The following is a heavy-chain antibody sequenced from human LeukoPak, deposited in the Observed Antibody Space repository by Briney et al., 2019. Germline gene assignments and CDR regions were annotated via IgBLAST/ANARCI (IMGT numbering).Heavy chain of an antibody. CDR3: ARASYDFWSAPFDY. CDR2: IYYSGST. J-gene: IGHJ4*02. Sequence: SETLSLTCTVSGGSIRSYYWSWIRQPPGKGLEWIGYIYYSGSTNYNPSLKSRVTISVDTSKNQFSLKLSSVTAADTAVYYCARASYDFWSAPFDYWGQGTLVTVSS. CDR1: GGSIRSYY. D-gene: IGHD3-3*01. V-gene: IGHV4-59*01.